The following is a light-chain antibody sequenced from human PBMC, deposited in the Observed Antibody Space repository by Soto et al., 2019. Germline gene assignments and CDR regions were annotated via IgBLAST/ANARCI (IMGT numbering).Light chain of an antibody. CDR1: SSNIGAGYD. CDR3: QSYDSSLSGWV. Sequence: QSVLTQPPSVSGAPGQRVTISCTWSSSNIGAGYDVHWYQQLPGTAPKLLIYGNSNRPSGVPDLFSGSKSGTSASLAITGLQAEEEADYYWQSYDSSLSGWVFGTGTKVTVL. CDR2: GNS. J-gene: IGLJ1*01. V-gene: IGLV1-40*01.